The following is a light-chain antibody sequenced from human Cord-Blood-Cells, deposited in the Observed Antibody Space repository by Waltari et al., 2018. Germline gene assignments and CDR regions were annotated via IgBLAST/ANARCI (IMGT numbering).Light chain of an antibody. Sequence: DIQMTQSPSFLSASVGDRDTITCRASQSISSYLNWYQQKPGKAPKLLIYAASSLQSGVPSRFSGSGSGTDFTLTISSLQPEDFATYYCQQSYSTPFTFGPGTKVDIK. CDR3: QQSYSTPFT. CDR2: AAS. CDR1: QSISSY. V-gene: IGKV1-39*01. J-gene: IGKJ3*01.